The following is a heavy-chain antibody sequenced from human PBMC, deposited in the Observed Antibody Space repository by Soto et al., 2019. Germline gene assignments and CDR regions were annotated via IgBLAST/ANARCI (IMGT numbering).Heavy chain of an antibody. Sequence: SETLSLTCTVSGGSISSGGYYWSWIRQHPGKGLEWIGYIYYSGSTYYNPSLKSRVTISVDTSKNQFSLKLSSVTAADTAVYYCARATSMRIVATIEDYMDVWGKGTTVTVSS. D-gene: IGHD5-12*01. J-gene: IGHJ6*03. CDR2: IYYSGST. CDR3: ARATSMRIVATIEDYMDV. V-gene: IGHV4-31*03. CDR1: GGSISSGGYY.